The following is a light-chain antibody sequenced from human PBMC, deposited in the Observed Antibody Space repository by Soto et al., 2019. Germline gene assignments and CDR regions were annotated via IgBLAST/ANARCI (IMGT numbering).Light chain of an antibody. J-gene: IGKJ1*01. V-gene: IGKV1-5*01. CDR3: QQCNSYSWT. CDR1: QSISSW. Sequence: DIQMTQSPSTLSASVGDRVTITCRASQSISSWLAWYQQRPGKAPKLLIFDASSLASGVPTRFSGSGSGTEFTLPISRLQPDDFASYYCQQCNSYSWTFGQGTKVEVK. CDR2: DAS.